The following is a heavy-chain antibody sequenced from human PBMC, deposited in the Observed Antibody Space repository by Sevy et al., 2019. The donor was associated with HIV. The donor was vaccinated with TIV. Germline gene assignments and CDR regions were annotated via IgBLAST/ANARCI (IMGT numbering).Heavy chain of an antibody. CDR1: GFTFSSYW. D-gene: IGHD6-19*01. Sequence: GGSLRPSCAASGFTFSSYWMSWVRQAPGKGLEWVANIKQDGSEKYYVDSVKGRFTISRDNAKNSLYLQMNSLRAEDTAVYYCARDVFTQWLVTPHFDYWGQGTLVTVSS. CDR3: ARDVFTQWLVTPHFDY. V-gene: IGHV3-7*01. CDR2: IKQDGSEK. J-gene: IGHJ4*02.